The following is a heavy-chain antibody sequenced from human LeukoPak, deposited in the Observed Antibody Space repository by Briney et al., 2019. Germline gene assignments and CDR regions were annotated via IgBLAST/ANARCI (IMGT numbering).Heavy chain of an antibody. CDR2: MNPNSGNT. CDR3: AALREQWLANFDY. D-gene: IGHD6-19*01. CDR1: GYTFTSYD. V-gene: IGHV1-8*01. J-gene: IGHJ4*02. Sequence: ASVKVSCKASGYTFTSYDINWVRQATGQGLEWMGWMNPNSGNTGYAQKFQGRVTMTRNTSISTAYMELSSLGSEDTAVYYCAALREQWLANFDYWGQGTLVTVSS.